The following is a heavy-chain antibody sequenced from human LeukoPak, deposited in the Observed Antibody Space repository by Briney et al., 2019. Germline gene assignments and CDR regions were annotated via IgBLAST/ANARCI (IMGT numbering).Heavy chain of an antibody. CDR2: ISSSSSYI. J-gene: IGHJ4*02. CDR3: AGLFGYSGYDLRSFDY. V-gene: IGHV3-21*01. Sequence: GGTLRLSCAASGFTFSSYSMNWVRQAPGKGLEWVSSISSSSSYIYYADSVKGRFTISRDNAKNSLYLQMNSLRAEDTAVYYCAGLFGYSGYDLRSFDYWGQGTLVTVSS. D-gene: IGHD5-12*01. CDR1: GFTFSSYS.